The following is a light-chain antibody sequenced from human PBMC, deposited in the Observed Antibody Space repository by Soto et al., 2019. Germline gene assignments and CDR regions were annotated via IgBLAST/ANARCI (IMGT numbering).Light chain of an antibody. Sequence: EVVLTQSPGTLSLSPGERAFVSCRASQAIRSNFLAWYQQKPGQAPRLLIYGASSRVTGIPDRFSGSASGTDFTLTISRLEPEDFAVYYCHQYGSSPLTFGRGTKVEIK. CDR1: QAIRSNF. CDR2: GAS. V-gene: IGKV3-20*01. J-gene: IGKJ4*01. CDR3: HQYGSSPLT.